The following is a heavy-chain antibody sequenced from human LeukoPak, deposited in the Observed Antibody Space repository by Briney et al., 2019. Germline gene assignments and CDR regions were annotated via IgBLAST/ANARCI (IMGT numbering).Heavy chain of an antibody. CDR3: ARILEEQLGTVRYFDY. D-gene: IGHD6-13*01. J-gene: IGHJ4*02. Sequence: SGPALVKPTQTLTLTCTFSGFSLSTSGMCVSWIRQPPGKALEWLARIDWDDDKYYITSLKTRLTISTDTSKNQVVLTMTNMDPVDTATYYCARILEEQLGTVRYFDYWGQGTLVTVSS. CDR1: GFSLSTSGMC. CDR2: IDWDDDK. V-gene: IGHV2-70*11.